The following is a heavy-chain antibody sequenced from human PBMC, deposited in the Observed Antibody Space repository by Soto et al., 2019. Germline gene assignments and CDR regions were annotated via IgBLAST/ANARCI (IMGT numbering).Heavy chain of an antibody. CDR2: ISAYNGNT. D-gene: IGHD6-13*01. V-gene: IGHV1-18*04. J-gene: IGHJ5*02. CDR3: ARKGGAAAGTKVWFDP. Sequence: QVQLVQSGAEVKKPGASVKVSCKASGYTFTSYGISWVRQAPGQGLEWMGWISAYNGNTNYAQKLQGRVTMTTDTTPSQGYMELRSLRSGDTAVYYCARKGGAAAGTKVWFDPWGQGTLVTVSS. CDR1: GYTFTSYG.